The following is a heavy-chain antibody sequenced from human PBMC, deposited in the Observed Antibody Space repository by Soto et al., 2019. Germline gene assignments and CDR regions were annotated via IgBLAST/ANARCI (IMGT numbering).Heavy chain of an antibody. D-gene: IGHD4-17*01. CDR3: ARKAAVTTCFDY. J-gene: IGHJ4*02. Sequence: SETLSLTCTVSGGSISSGGYYWSWIRQHPGKGLEWIGYIYYSGSTYYNPSLKSRVTISVDTSKNQFSLKLSSVTAADTAVYYCARKAAVTTCFDYWGQGTLVTVSS. CDR2: IYYSGST. V-gene: IGHV4-31*02. CDR1: GGSISSGGYY.